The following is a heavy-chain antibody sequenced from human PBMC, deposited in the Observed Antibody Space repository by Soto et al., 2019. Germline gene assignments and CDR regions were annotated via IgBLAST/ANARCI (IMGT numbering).Heavy chain of an antibody. D-gene: IGHD3-3*01. Sequence: SETLSLTCAVYGGSFSGYYWSWIRQPPGKGLEWIGEINHSGSTNYNPSLKSRVTISVDTSKNQFSLKLSSVTAADTAVYYCARGFGDFWSGYYKYYYYYGMDVWGQGTTVTVSS. V-gene: IGHV4-34*01. CDR1: GGSFSGYY. CDR3: ARGFGDFWSGYYKYYYYYGMDV. J-gene: IGHJ6*02. CDR2: INHSGST.